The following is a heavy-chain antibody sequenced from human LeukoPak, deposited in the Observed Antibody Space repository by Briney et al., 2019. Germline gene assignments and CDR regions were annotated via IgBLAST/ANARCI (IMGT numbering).Heavy chain of an antibody. CDR3: ARDGRYSYGYWFDS. CDR1: GFTVSSNY. Sequence: PGGSLRLSCAASGFTVSSNYMSWIRQAPGQGLEWVSYISSSGDYTYYADSVKGRFTISRDNAKNSLYLQMSSLRAEDTAVYYCARDGRYSYGYWFDSWGQGTLVTVSS. CDR2: ISSSGDYT. V-gene: IGHV3-11*04. J-gene: IGHJ5*01. D-gene: IGHD5-18*01.